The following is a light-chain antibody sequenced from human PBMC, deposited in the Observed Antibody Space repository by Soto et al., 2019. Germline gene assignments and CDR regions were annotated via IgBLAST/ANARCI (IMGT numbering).Light chain of an antibody. CDR3: SSYAGSNNLGV. CDR1: SSDVGSYNL. Sequence: QSALTQPASVSGSPGQSITISCTGSSSDVGSYNLVSWYQQHPGRAPKLMIYEVSKRPSGVPDRFSGSKSGNTASLTVSGLQAEDEADYYCSSYAGSNNLGVFGTGTKLTVL. J-gene: IGLJ1*01. CDR2: EVS. V-gene: IGLV2-8*01.